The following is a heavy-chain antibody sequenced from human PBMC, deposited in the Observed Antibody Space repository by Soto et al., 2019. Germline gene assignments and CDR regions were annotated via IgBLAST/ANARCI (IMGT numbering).Heavy chain of an antibody. CDR3: VQTTGWPGFDF. V-gene: IGHV3-53*01. J-gene: IGHJ4*02. Sequence: EVQLVESGGGLIQPGGSLRLSWAASGVAVSSKYMTWVRQAPGKGLEWVSGIYGGGTTYYADSVKGRFTISRDTSKNTLYLQMNSLRAEDTAVYYCVQTTGWPGFDFWGQGTLVTVSS. CDR2: IYGGGTT. CDR1: GVAVSSKY. D-gene: IGHD6-19*01.